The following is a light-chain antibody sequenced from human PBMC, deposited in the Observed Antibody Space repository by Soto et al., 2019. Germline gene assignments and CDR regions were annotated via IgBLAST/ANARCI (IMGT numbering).Light chain of an antibody. J-gene: IGLJ3*02. CDR2: SIN. Sequence: QTVVTQEPSLTVSPGGTVTLTCGSSTGAVTSGYYPNWFQQKPGQPPRPLIYSINSKHSWTPARFSGSLLGDKAALTLSGVQPEDEADYYCLLYYGGAQVFGGGTKLTVL. CDR1: TGAVTSGYY. CDR3: LLYYGGAQV. V-gene: IGLV7-43*01.